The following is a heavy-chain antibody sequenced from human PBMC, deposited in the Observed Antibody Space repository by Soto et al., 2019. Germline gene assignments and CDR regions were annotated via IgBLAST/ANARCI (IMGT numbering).Heavy chain of an antibody. Sequence: GGSLRLSCAASGFIFTNYAMNWVRQAPGKGLEWVSVIGGRGNSAYYTDSVQGRFTISRDNSKNTLSLQMSSLTADDTAIYYCVREGRGSFDFWGRGTMVTVS. D-gene: IGHD5-12*01. J-gene: IGHJ3*01. V-gene: IGHV3-23*01. CDR2: IGGRGNSA. CDR1: GFIFTNYA. CDR3: VREGRGSFDF.